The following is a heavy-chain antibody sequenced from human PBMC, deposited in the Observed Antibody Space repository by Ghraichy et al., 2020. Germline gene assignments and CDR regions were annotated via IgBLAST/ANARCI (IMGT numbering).Heavy chain of an antibody. CDR1: GYTFTSYD. Sequence: ASVKVSCKASGYTFTSYDINWVRQATGQGLEWMGWMNPNSGNTGYAQKFQGRVTMTRNTSISTAYMELSSLRSEDTAVYYCARSQVRENFDWLFNYYYYMDVWGKGTTVTVSS. J-gene: IGHJ6*03. D-gene: IGHD3-9*01. CDR3: ARSQVRENFDWLFNYYYYMDV. V-gene: IGHV1-8*01. CDR2: MNPNSGNT.